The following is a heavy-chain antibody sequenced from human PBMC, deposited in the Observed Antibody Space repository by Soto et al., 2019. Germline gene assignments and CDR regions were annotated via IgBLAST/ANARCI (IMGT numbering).Heavy chain of an antibody. J-gene: IGHJ6*02. CDR3: ARASVAAAGRYYYYYYGMAV. D-gene: IGHD6-13*01. Sequence: ASVKVYCKASGYTFASYDSNWVRQATGQVLEWMGWMNPNSGNTGYAQKFQGRVTMTRNTSISTAYMELSSLRSEDTAVYYCARASVAAAGRYYYYYYGMAVWGQGTTVTVSS. CDR2: MNPNSGNT. V-gene: IGHV1-8*01. CDR1: GYTFASYD.